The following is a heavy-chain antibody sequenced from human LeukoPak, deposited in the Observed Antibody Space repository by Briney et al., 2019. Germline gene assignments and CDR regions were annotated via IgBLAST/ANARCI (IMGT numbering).Heavy chain of an antibody. D-gene: IGHD3-3*01. V-gene: IGHV4-31*03. CDR1: GGSISSGVYY. Sequence: KSSETLSLTCTVSGGSISSGVYYWSWIRQHPGKGLEWIGYIYYSGSTYYNPSLKSRVTISVDTPKNQFSLKLSSATAADTAVYYCARLGYYDFWVPFDYYYGMDVWGQGTTVTVSS. CDR2: IYYSGST. J-gene: IGHJ6*02. CDR3: ARLGYYDFWVPFDYYYGMDV.